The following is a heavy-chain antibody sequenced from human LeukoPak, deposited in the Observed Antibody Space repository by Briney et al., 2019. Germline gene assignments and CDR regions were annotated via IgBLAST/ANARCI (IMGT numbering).Heavy chain of an antibody. CDR2: INHSGST. CDR1: GGSFSGYY. Sequence: SETLSLTCAVYGGSFSGYYWSWIRQPPGKGLEWIGEINHSGSTNYNPSLKSRVTISVDTSKNQFSLKLSSVTAADTAVYYCARGRYYDSSGYELDFDYWGQGTLVTASS. CDR3: ARGRYYDSSGYELDFDY. V-gene: IGHV4-34*01. J-gene: IGHJ4*02. D-gene: IGHD3-22*01.